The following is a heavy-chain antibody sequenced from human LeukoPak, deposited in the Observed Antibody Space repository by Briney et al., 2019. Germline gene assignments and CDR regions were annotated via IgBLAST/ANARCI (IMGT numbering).Heavy chain of an antibody. J-gene: IGHJ4*02. D-gene: IGHD5-18*01. CDR2: IYHSGST. Sequence: SETLSLTCTVSGYSISSGYYWGWIRQPPGKGLEWIGSIYHSGSTYYNPSLKSRVTISLDTSKNQLSLKVSSVTAADTAVYYCARAGYSYLDYWGQGTLVTVSS. CDR1: GYSISSGYY. CDR3: ARAGYSYLDY. V-gene: IGHV4-38-2*02.